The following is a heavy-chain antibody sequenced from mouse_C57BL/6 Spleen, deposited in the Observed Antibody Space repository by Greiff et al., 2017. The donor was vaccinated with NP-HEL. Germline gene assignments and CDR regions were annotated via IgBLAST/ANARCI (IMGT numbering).Heavy chain of an antibody. CDR3: AREAGLRRGFDY. D-gene: IGHD2-2*01. CDR1: GYTFTDYY. CDR2: INPNNGGT. Sequence: EVQLQQSGPELVKPGASVKISCKASGYTFTDYYMNWVKQSHGKSLEWIGDINPNNGGTSYNQKFKGKATLTVDKSSSTAYMELRSLTSEDSAVYYCAREAGLRRGFDYWGQGTTLTVSS. J-gene: IGHJ2*01. V-gene: IGHV1-26*01.